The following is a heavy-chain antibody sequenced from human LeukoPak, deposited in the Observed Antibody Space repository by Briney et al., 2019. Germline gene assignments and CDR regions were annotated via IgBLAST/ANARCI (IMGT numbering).Heavy chain of an antibody. Sequence: GGSLRLSCAASGFTFSSYWMHWVRQAPGKGLVWVSRINTDGSSTSYADSVKGRFTISRDNAKTSLYLQMNGLRAEDTAVYYCARLRGTINYYGMDVWGQGTTVTVSS. CDR2: INTDGSST. J-gene: IGHJ6*02. CDR1: GFTFSSYW. CDR3: ARLRGTINYYGMDV. D-gene: IGHD3-10*01. V-gene: IGHV3-74*01.